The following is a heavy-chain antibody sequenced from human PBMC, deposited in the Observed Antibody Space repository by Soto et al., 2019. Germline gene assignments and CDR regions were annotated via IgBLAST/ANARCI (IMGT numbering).Heavy chain of an antibody. CDR3: ARGFCSSTSCYGYYYYYYMDV. CDR2: ISAYNGNT. Sequence: QVQLVQSGAEVKKPGASVKVSCKASGYTFTSYGISWVRQAPGQGLEWMGWISAYNGNTNYAQKLQGRVTMTTDTSTSTADMELRSLRSDDTAVYYCARGFCSSTSCYGYYYYYYMDVWGKGTTVTVSS. CDR1: GYTFTSYG. V-gene: IGHV1-18*01. J-gene: IGHJ6*03. D-gene: IGHD2-2*01.